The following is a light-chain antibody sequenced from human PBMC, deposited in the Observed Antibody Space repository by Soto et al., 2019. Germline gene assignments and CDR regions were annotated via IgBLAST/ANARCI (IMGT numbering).Light chain of an antibody. CDR2: GAS. Sequence: ERVMTQSPATLSVSPGERVTLSCRASQSVGGSLAWYRQKPGQAPSLLVYGASTRATGIPARFSGSGSGTEFTLTISSLQPDDFATYYCQHYNSYSEAFGQGTTVDI. J-gene: IGKJ1*01. V-gene: IGKV3-15*01. CDR3: QHYNSYSEA. CDR1: QSVGGS.